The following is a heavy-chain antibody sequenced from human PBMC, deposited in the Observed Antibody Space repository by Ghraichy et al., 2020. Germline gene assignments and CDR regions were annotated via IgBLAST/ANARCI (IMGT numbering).Heavy chain of an antibody. CDR2: IYSGGST. CDR1: GFTVSSNY. V-gene: IGHV3-66*01. CDR3: ARDLGRSSGLPLAFDY. Sequence: GGSLRLSCAASGFTVSSNYMSWVRQAPGKGLEWVSVIYSGGSTYYADSVKGRFTISRDNSKNTLYLQMNSLRAEDTAVYYCARDLGRSSGLPLAFDYWGQGTLVTVSS. J-gene: IGHJ4*02. D-gene: IGHD3-22*01.